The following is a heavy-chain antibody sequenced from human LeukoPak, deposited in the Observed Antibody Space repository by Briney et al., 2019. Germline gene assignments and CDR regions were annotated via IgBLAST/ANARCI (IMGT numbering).Heavy chain of an antibody. CDR2: INNDGSST. CDR3: AKDPGPDSDGD. V-gene: IGHV3-74*01. CDR1: GFTFSNYW. J-gene: IGHJ4*02. D-gene: IGHD1-14*01. Sequence: GGSLRLSCAASGFTFSNYWMYWVRQAPGKGLVWVSRINNDGSSTTYADSVKGRFTISRDNAKNTLYLQMNSLRAEDTAVYYCAKDPGPDSDGDWGQGTLVTVSS.